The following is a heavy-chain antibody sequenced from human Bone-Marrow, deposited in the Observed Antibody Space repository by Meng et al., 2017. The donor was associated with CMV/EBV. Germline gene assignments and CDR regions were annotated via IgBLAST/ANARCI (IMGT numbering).Heavy chain of an antibody. CDR2: IRYDGSNK. CDR3: AKDRHSSGYYYCDY. CDR1: GFTFSSYG. Sequence: GESLKISCAASGFTFSSYGMHWVRQAPGKGLEWVAFIRYDGSNKYYADSVKGRFTISRDNSKNTLYLQMNSLRAEDTAVYYCAKDRHSSGYYYCDYWGQGSLVTVSS. V-gene: IGHV3-30*02. J-gene: IGHJ4*02. D-gene: IGHD3-22*01.